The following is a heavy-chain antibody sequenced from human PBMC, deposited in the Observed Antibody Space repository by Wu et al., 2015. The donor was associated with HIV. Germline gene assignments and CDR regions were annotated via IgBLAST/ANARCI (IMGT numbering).Heavy chain of an antibody. D-gene: IGHD3-10*01. J-gene: IGHJ4*02. CDR1: GFTFSTYD. CDR3: ARGLQYYGSGRSLGY. Sequence: QVQLVQSGAEVKEPGASVKVSCKASGFTFSTYDINWVRQATGQGLEWMGWMNPNSGNTGYAQKFHDRVTMTRDTSISTAYMELSSLKSEDTAVYYCARGLQYYGSGRSLGYWGQGNAGSPSPQ. CDR2: MNPNSGNT. V-gene: IGHV1-8*01.